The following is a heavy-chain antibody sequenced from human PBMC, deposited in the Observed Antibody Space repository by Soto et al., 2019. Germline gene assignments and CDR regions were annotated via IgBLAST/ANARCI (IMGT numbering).Heavy chain of an antibody. Sequence: GGSLRLSCAASGFTFSSYSMNWVRQAPGKGLEWVSSISSSSSYIYYADSVKGRFTISRDNAKNSLYLQMNSLRAEDTAVYYCARGKLGNDILTGYDPYYYYYGMDVWGQGNTVTVSS. CDR2: ISSSSSYI. CDR3: ARGKLGNDILTGYDPYYYYYGMDV. CDR1: GFTFSSYS. D-gene: IGHD3-9*01. J-gene: IGHJ6*02. V-gene: IGHV3-21*01.